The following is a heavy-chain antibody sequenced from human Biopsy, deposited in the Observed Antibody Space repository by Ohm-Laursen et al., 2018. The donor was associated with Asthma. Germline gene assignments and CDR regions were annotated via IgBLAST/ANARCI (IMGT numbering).Heavy chain of an antibody. J-gene: IGHJ4*02. D-gene: IGHD3-22*01. Sequence: SETLSLTCTVSGGSITSSSSYWGWIRQPPGKGMEWIGSMHHRGSPYYHPSLKSRATISVDTSKNQLSLKMSSVTAADTAVYFCVRHQYSSSWSTFDYWGQGALVTVSS. CDR3: VRHQYSSSWSTFDY. V-gene: IGHV4-39*01. CDR2: MHHRGSP. CDR1: GGSITSSSSY.